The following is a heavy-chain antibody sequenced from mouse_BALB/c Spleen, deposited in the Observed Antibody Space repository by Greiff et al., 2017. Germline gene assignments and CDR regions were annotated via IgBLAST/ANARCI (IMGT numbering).Heavy chain of an antibody. J-gene: IGHJ1*01. CDR3: TRDGSSPWYFDV. CDR1: GFTFSNYW. D-gene: IGHD1-1*01. Sequence: EVKVEESGGGLVQPGGSMKLSCVASGFTFSNYWMNWVRQSPEKGLEWVAEIRLKSNNYATHYAESVKGRFTISRDDSKSSVYLQMNNLRAEDTGIYYCTRDGSSPWYFDVWGAGTTVTVSS. CDR2: IRLKSNNYAT. V-gene: IGHV6-6*02.